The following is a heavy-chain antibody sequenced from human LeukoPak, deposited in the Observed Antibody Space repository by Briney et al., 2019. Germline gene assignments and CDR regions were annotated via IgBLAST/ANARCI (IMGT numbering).Heavy chain of an antibody. CDR1: GGSFSGYY. CDR2: INHSGST. V-gene: IGHV4-34*01. J-gene: IGHJ1*01. D-gene: IGHD3-10*01. CDR3: ARVVTMVRGVIRYFQH. Sequence: SETLSLTCAVYGGSFSGYYWSWIRQPPGKGLEWIGEINHSGSTNYNPSLKSRVTTSVDTSKNQFSLKLSSVTAADTAVYYCARVVTMVRGVIRYFQHWGQGTLVTVSS.